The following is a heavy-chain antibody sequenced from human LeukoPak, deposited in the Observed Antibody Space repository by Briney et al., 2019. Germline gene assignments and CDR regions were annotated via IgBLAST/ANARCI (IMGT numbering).Heavy chain of an antibody. CDR1: GGSISYF. J-gene: IGHJ6*02. CDR2: IHSSGGT. CDR3: ARGRSGPSADYYYGMDV. D-gene: IGHD2-15*01. V-gene: IGHV4-4*07. Sequence: PSETLSLTCTVSGGSISYFWTWIRQPAGKGLEWIGRIHSSGGTNYNPSLRSRVTMSVDTSKNQFSLKLTSVTAADTAIYYCARGRSGPSADYYYGMDVWGQGTTVTVSS.